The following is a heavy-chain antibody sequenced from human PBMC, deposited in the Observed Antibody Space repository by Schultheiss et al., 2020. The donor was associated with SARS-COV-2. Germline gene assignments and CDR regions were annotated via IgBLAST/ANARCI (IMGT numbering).Heavy chain of an antibody. Sequence: GESLKISCKGSGYSFTSYWIGWVRQMPGKGLEWMGIIYPGDSDTRYSQSFQSQVTISADWSINIAYLQWRSLKASDTAMYFCARTDTFGYFDYWGQGTLVTVSS. CDR2: IYPGDSDT. J-gene: IGHJ4*02. CDR1: GYSFTSYW. CDR3: ARTDTFGYFDY. D-gene: IGHD3-16*01. V-gene: IGHV5-51*01.